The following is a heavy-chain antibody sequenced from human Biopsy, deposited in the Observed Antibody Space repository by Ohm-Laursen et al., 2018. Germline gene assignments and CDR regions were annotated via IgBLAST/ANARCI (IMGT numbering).Heavy chain of an antibody. CDR2: IRSKPKGHTT. CDR1: GFTFGDYY. Sequence: GSLRLSCAASGFTFGDYYMSWIRQAPGKGLEWIARIRSKPKGHTTEQAASVKGRFTISRDDSKNSLYLQMNTLKIEDTAVYYCTTGTEGRIHDDWGQGTLVTVSS. D-gene: IGHD3-10*01. CDR3: TTGTEGRIHDD. V-gene: IGHV3-72*01. J-gene: IGHJ4*02.